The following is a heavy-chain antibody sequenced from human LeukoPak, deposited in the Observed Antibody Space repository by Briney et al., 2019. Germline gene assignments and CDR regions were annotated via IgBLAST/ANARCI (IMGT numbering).Heavy chain of an antibody. CDR3: ARLGRGGWYELIYYFDY. D-gene: IGHD6-19*01. J-gene: IGHJ4*02. CDR2: IYYSGST. Sequence: SQTLSLTCTVSGGSISSGSYYWSWIRQPPGKGLEWIGYIYYSGSTNYNPSLKSRVTISVDTSKNQFSLKLSSVTAADTAVYYCARLGRGGWYELIYYFDYWGQGTLVTVSS. V-gene: IGHV4-61*01. CDR1: GGSISSGSYY.